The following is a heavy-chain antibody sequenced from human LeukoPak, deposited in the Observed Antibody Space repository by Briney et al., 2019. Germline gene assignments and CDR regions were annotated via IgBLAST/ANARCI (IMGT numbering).Heavy chain of an antibody. CDR2: IYYSGST. J-gene: IGHJ6*02. CDR3: ARDRVVHGRYYYYYGMDV. V-gene: IGHV4-59*01. CDR1: GGSISSYY. D-gene: IGHD2-15*01. Sequence: KPSETLSLTCTVSGGSISSYYWSWIRQPPGKGLEWIGYIYYSGSTNYNPSLKSRVTISVDTSKNQFSLKLSSVTAADTAVYYCARDRVVHGRYYYYYGMDVWGQGTTVTVSS.